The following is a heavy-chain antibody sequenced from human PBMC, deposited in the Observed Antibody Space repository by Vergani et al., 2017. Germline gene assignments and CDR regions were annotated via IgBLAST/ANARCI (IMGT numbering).Heavy chain of an antibody. CDR2: IYYSGST. J-gene: IGHJ3*02. CDR3: ARERGIAAAGADAFDI. V-gene: IGHV4-59*01. Sequence: QVELQESGPGLVKPSETLSLTCTVPGGSISSYYWSWIRQPPGKGLEWIVYIYYSGSTNYNPSLKSRVTISVDTSKNQYSLKLSSVTDADTAVYYCARERGIAAAGADAFDIWGQGTMVTVSS. CDR1: GGSISSYY. D-gene: IGHD6-13*01.